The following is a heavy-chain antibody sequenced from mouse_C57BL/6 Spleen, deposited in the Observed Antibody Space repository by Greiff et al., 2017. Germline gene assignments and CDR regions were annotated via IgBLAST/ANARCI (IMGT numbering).Heavy chain of an antibody. CDR3: ARWDGYYYYAMDY. Sequence: VKLQESGAELARPGASVKLSCKASGYTFTSYGISWVKQRTGQGLEWIGEIYPRSGNTYYNEKFKGKATLTADKSSSTAYMELRSLTSEDSAVYFCARWDGYYYYAMDYWGQGTSVTVSS. CDR1: GYTFTSYG. J-gene: IGHJ4*01. V-gene: IGHV1-81*01. D-gene: IGHD2-3*01. CDR2: IYPRSGNT.